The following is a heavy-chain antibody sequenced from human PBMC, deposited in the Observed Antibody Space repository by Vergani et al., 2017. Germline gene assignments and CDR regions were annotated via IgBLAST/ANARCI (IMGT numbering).Heavy chain of an antibody. J-gene: IGHJ6*02. Sequence: QVQLVQSGAEVKKPGSSVKVSCKASRGTFSSYAISWVRQAPGQGLEWMGGIIPIFGTANYAQKFQGRVTITADKSTSTAYMELSSLRSEDTAVYYCAREGPLYCSGGSCYPISYYYYYGMDVWGQGTTVTVSS. D-gene: IGHD2-15*01. CDR3: AREGPLYCSGGSCYPISYYYYYGMDV. CDR2: IIPIFGTA. V-gene: IGHV1-69*06. CDR1: RGTFSSYA.